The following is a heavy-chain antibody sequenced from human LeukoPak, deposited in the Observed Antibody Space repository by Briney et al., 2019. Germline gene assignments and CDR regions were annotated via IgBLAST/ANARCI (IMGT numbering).Heavy chain of an antibody. J-gene: IGHJ4*02. CDR1: GYTFTGYY. CDR2: INPSGGST. V-gene: IGHV1-46*01. D-gene: IGHD2-2*01. CDR3: ARAYKGYCSSTSCYDFDY. Sequence: ASVKVSCKASGYTFTGYYMHWVRQAPGQGLEWMGIINPSGGSTSYAQKFQGRVTMTRDTSTSTVYMELSSLRSEDTAVYYCARAYKGYCSSTSCYDFDYWGQGTLVTVSS.